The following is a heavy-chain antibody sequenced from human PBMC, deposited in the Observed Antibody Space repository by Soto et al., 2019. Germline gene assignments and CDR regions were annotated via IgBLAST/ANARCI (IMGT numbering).Heavy chain of an antibody. Sequence: SETLSLTCTVSGGSTSSGDYYWSWIRQPPGKGLEWIGYIYYSGSTYYNPSLKSRVTISVDTSKNQFSLKLSSVTAADTAVYYCARGDPTGYYYGMDVWGQGTTVTVSS. CDR2: IYYSGST. D-gene: IGHD2-8*02. J-gene: IGHJ6*02. CDR1: GGSTSSGDYY. CDR3: ARGDPTGYYYGMDV. V-gene: IGHV4-30-4*01.